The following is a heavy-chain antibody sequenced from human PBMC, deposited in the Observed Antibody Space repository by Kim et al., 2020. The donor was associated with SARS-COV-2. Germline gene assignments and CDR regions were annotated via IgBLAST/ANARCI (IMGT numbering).Heavy chain of an antibody. D-gene: IGHD3-10*01. J-gene: IGHJ4*02. Sequence: RVTISVDTSKNQFSLKLSSVTAADTAVYYCARDQVLYYGSGSYSHGNFDYWGQGTLVTVSS. V-gene: IGHV4-31*02. CDR3: ARDQVLYYGSGSYSHGNFDY.